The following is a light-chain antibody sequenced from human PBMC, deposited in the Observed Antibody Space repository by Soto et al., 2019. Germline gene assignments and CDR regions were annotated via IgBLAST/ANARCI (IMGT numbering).Light chain of an antibody. CDR3: SSYTGSSTLNV. J-gene: IGLJ1*01. Sequence: QSALTQPASVPGSPGQSITISCTGTSSDVGGYNYVSWYQQHPGKAPKLMIYDVTDRPSGVSSRFSGSKSGNTASLTISGLQAEDEADYYCSSYTGSSTLNVFGTGTKLTVL. CDR2: DVT. CDR1: SSDVGGYNY. V-gene: IGLV2-14*01.